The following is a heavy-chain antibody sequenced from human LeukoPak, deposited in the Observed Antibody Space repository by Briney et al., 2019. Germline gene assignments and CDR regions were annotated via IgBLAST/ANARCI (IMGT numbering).Heavy chain of an antibody. Sequence: GGSLRLSCAASGFTFNNYAMNWVRQGPGKGLEWVSGISGSGGGTYYADSVKGRFTISRDNSKNTLYLQMNSLRAEDTAVYYCAKDGGLWVSAHWGDSWGRGTLVTVSS. CDR3: AKDGGLWVSAHWGDS. J-gene: IGHJ4*02. V-gene: IGHV3-23*01. CDR2: ISGSGGGT. CDR1: GFTFNNYA. D-gene: IGHD7-27*01.